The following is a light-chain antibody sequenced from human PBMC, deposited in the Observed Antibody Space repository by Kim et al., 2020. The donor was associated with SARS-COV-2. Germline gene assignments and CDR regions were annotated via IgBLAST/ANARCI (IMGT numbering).Light chain of an antibody. CDR3: QQRSSRPYT. Sequence: VSLGERATLSCRASQSVASYLAWYQQRPGQAPTLLIYDASTRATAIPARFSGSGSGTDFTLTISSVGPEDFAVYYCQQRSSRPYTFGQGTKVDIK. V-gene: IGKV3-11*01. J-gene: IGKJ2*01. CDR2: DAS. CDR1: QSVASY.